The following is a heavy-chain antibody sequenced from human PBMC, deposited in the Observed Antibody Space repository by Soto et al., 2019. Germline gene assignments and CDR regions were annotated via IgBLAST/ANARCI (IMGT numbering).Heavy chain of an antibody. CDR1: GGSFSGYY. D-gene: IGHD3-3*01. V-gene: IGHV4-34*01. CDR2: INHSGST. CDR3: ARVRSRYEVDY. J-gene: IGHJ4*02. Sequence: SETLSLTCAVYGGSFSGYYWSWIRQPPGKGLEWIGEINHSGSTNYNPSLKSRVTISVDTSKNQFSLKLSSVTAADTAVYYCARVRSRYEVDYWGQGTLVTVSS.